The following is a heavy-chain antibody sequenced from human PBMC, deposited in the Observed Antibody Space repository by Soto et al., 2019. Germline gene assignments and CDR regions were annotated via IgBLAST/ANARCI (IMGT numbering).Heavy chain of an antibody. Sequence: QAQLVQSGAEVKKPGSSVKVSCKASGGTFSTYAITWVRQAPGQGPEWMGGIIPSFGTANYAQKFQGRVTMTADESTNTAYMELNSLRAEDTAVYYCARDEGQVLTALGRWYFDYWGQGTLVTVSS. CDR2: IIPSFGTA. CDR3: ARDEGQVLTALGRWYFDY. D-gene: IGHD2-21*02. V-gene: IGHV1-69*01. J-gene: IGHJ4*02. CDR1: GGTFSTYA.